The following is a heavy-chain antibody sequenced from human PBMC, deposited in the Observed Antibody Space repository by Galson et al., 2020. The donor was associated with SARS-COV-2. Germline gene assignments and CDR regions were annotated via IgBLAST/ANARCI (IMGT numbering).Heavy chain of an antibody. Sequence: GESLTLSCADSGYTFSSSWMHCFRQVPAKGLVWVPDISQDGSKASYAASVKGRFTSSRDNPKNTLYLQMDSLRAEDTAIYYCIRDGPFYYDLWGRGTLVAVSS. CDR1: GYTFSSSW. V-gene: IGHV3-74*01. CDR2: ISQDGSKA. J-gene: IGHJ2*01. CDR3: IRDGPFYYDL.